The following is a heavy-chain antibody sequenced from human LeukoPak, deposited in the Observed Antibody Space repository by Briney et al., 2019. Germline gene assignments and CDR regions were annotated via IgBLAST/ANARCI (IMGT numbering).Heavy chain of an antibody. CDR1: GFTVSNNH. D-gene: IGHD6-6*01. Sequence: GGSLRLSCAASGFTVSNNHINWVRRGPGKGLEWVSVIHSAGNADYAASVRDRFTVSRDISRNTVYLQMNSLRAEDTAVYYCAKNVKQLVLGYYYYYMDVWGKGTTVTVSS. CDR2: IHSAGNA. V-gene: IGHV3-66*01. CDR3: AKNVKQLVLGYYYYYMDV. J-gene: IGHJ6*03.